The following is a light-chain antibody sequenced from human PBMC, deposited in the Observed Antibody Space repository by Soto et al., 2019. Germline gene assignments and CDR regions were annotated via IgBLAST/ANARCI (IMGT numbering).Light chain of an antibody. J-gene: IGLJ7*01. CDR2: SNN. V-gene: IGLV1-44*01. CDR1: SSNIGTNT. Sequence: QSVLTQPPSASGTPGQRVTISCSGSSSNIGTNTVNWYQQLPGTAPKLLIYSNNQRPSGVPDRFSGSQSGTSASLAISGLQSEDEADYYCAAWDDSLNGAVFGGGTQLT. CDR3: AAWDDSLNGAV.